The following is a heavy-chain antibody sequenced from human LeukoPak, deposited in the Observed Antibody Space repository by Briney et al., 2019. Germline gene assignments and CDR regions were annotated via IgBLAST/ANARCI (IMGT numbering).Heavy chain of an antibody. D-gene: IGHD2-15*01. J-gene: IGHJ4*02. CDR2: IKAGNGDT. Sequence: ASVKVSCKASGYTFTNYVVHWVRQAPGQRREWMGWIKAGNGDTKYSPNFQGRVTITRDTSASTAYMELSSLTSEGTALYYCARDDCCATCYPGGYWGQGALVTVSS. CDR1: GYTFTNYV. CDR3: ARDDCCATCYPGGY. V-gene: IGHV1-3*01.